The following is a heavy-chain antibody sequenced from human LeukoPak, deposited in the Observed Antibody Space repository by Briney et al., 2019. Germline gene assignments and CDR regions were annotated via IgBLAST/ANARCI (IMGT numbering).Heavy chain of an antibody. D-gene: IGHD2-2*01. CDR3: ARGHVVVPDYYYYMDV. J-gene: IGHJ6*03. Sequence: SETLSLTCTVSGGSISSYYWSWIRQPAGKGLEWIGRIYTSGSTNYNPSLKSRVTMSVDTSKNQFSLKLSSVTAADTAVYYCARGHVVVPDYYYYMDVWGKGTTVTVSS. CDR2: IYTSGST. CDR1: GGSISSYY. V-gene: IGHV4-4*07.